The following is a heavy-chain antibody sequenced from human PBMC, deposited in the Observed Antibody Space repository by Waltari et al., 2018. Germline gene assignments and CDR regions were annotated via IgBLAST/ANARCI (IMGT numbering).Heavy chain of an antibody. J-gene: IGHJ4*02. D-gene: IGHD2-21*01. Sequence: EVPLVASGGGLVKPGGSLRFYCAASGFALSSSTRTWLRRAPGKGLGCVSSITNSCSYRYYAYSGKARFTISRYNARNSVYLQMNSLRVEDTAVYSCAGEFCRGDSCSDYWGLGTLVTVS. V-gene: IGHV3-21*01. CDR3: AGEFCRGDSCSDY. CDR2: ITNSCSYR. CDR1: GFALSSST.